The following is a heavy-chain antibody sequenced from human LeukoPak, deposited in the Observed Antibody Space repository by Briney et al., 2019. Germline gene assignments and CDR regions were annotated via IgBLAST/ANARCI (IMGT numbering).Heavy chain of an antibody. CDR3: ARDRSASYRFDY. D-gene: IGHD1-26*01. CDR1: GDSISGYY. J-gene: IGHJ4*02. V-gene: IGHV4-4*07. CDR2: IYTSGST. Sequence: KSSETLSLTCSVSGDSISGYYWSWIRQPAGKGLEWIGRIYTSGSTNYNPSLKSRVTMSVDMSKNQFSLNLSSATAADTAVYYCARDRSASYRFDYWGQGTLVTVSS.